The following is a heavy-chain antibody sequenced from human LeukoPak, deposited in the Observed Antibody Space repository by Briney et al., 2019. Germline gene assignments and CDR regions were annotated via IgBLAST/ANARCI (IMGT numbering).Heavy chain of an antibody. V-gene: IGHV1-46*01. CDR2: INPSGGST. Sequence: ASVKVSCKASGYTFTSYYMHWVRQAPGQGLEWMGIINPSGGSTSYAQKFQGRVTMTRDTSTSTVYMELSSLRSEDTAVYYRVTPNNDIAAPDYWGQGTLVTVSS. D-gene: IGHD6-25*01. J-gene: IGHJ4*02. CDR3: VTPNNDIAAPDY. CDR1: GYTFTSYY.